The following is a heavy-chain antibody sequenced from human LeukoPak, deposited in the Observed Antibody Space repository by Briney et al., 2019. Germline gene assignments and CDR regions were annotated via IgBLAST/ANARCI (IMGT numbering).Heavy chain of an antibody. CDR2: IYTSGST. CDR1: GGSISSSNW. Sequence: SGTLSLTCAVSGGSISSSNWWSWVRQPPGKGLEWIGRIYTSGSTNYNPSLKSRVTMSVDTSKNQFSLKLSSVTAADTAVYYCARDTLNYYDSSGYSGWFDPWGQGTLVTVSS. J-gene: IGHJ5*02. D-gene: IGHD3-22*01. V-gene: IGHV4-4*02. CDR3: ARDTLNYYDSSGYSGWFDP.